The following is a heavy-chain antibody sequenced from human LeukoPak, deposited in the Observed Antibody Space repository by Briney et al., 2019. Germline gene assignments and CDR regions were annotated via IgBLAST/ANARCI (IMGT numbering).Heavy chain of an antibody. CDR1: GYTFTSYD. Sequence: ASVKVSCKAPGYTFTSYDINWVRQATGQGLEWMGWMNPNSGNTGYAQKFQGRVTMTRNTSISTAYMELSSLRSEDTAVYYCARGGGYYDFWSGYSFDYWGQGTLVTVSS. CDR3: ARGGGYYDFWSGYSFDY. CDR2: MNPNSGNT. J-gene: IGHJ4*02. V-gene: IGHV1-8*01. D-gene: IGHD3-3*01.